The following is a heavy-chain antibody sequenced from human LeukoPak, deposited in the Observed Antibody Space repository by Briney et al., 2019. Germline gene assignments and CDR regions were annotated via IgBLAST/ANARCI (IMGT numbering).Heavy chain of an antibody. J-gene: IGHJ5*02. D-gene: IGHD5-18*01. CDR1: GFTFSSYS. V-gene: IGHV3-21*01. CDR3: ARRGEKVDTAYNWFDP. CDR2: ISSSSSYI. Sequence: EGSLRLSCAASGFTFSSYSMNWVRQAPGKGLEWVSSISSSSSYIYYADSVKGRFTISRDNAKNSLYLQMNSLRAEDTAVYYCARRGEKVDTAYNWFDPWGQGTLVTVSS.